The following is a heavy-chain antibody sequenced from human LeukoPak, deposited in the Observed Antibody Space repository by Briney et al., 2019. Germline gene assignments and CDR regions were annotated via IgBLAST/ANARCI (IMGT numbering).Heavy chain of an antibody. CDR3: ASLYCSGGSCYFDY. CDR1: GGSISSYY. J-gene: IGHJ4*02. CDR2: IYYSGST. Sequence: SETLSLTCTVSGGSISSYYWSWIRQPPGKGLEWIGYIYYSGSTNYNPSLKSRVTISVATSKNQFSLKLSSVTAADTAVYYCASLYCSGGSCYFDYWGQGTLVTVSS. V-gene: IGHV4-59*01. D-gene: IGHD2-15*01.